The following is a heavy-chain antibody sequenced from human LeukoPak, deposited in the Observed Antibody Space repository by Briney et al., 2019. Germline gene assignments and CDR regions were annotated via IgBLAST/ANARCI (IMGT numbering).Heavy chain of an antibody. Sequence: GGSLRLSCAASGFTFSSYWMSWDRQAPGKGLEWVANIKQDGSEKYYVDSVRGRFTISRDNAKNSLYLQMNSLRAEDTAVYYCARVGGSGSYSVDAFDIWGQGTMVTVSS. J-gene: IGHJ3*02. V-gene: IGHV3-7*01. CDR1: GFTFSSYW. CDR2: IKQDGSEK. D-gene: IGHD3-10*01. CDR3: ARVGGSGSYSVDAFDI.